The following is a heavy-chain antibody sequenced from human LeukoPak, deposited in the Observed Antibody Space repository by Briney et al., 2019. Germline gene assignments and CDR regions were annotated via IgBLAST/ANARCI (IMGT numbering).Heavy chain of an antibody. V-gene: IGHV4-59*01. J-gene: IGHJ5*02. CDR2: IYYSGST. CDR3: ARDKGISSAIDL. Sequence: TSETLSLTCSVSGGSISSYYWSWIRQPPGKGLEWIGYIYYSGSTNYNPSLESRVTMSVDTSKNQFSLKLSSVTGADTAVYYCARDKGISSAIDLWGQGTLVTVSS. CDR1: GGSISSYY. D-gene: IGHD6-6*01.